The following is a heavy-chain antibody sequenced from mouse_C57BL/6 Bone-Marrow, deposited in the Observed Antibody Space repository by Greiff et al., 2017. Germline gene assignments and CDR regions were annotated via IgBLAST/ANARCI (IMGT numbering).Heavy chain of an antibody. J-gene: IGHJ2*01. Sequence: EVKLQQSGPELVKPGASVKISCKASGYTFTDYYMNWVKQSHGKSLEWIGDINPNNGGTSYNQKFKGKATLTVDKSSSTAYMELRSLTSEDSAVYYCASRYYGTWWGQGTTLTVSS. D-gene: IGHD1-1*01. CDR2: INPNNGGT. CDR3: ASRYYGTW. V-gene: IGHV1-26*01. CDR1: GYTFTDYY.